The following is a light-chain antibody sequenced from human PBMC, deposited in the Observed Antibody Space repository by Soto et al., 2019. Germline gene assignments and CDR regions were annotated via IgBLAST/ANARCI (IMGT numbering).Light chain of an antibody. J-gene: IGKJ4*01. CDR2: KAS. Sequence: DIQMTQSPPTLSASVGDRVTITCRASQSISSWLAWYQQKPGKAPNLLIYKASTLKSGVPSRFSGSGSGTEFTLTISSLQPDDFATYCCQELNSYPHTFGGGTKVDI. CDR1: QSISSW. CDR3: QELNSYPHT. V-gene: IGKV1-5*03.